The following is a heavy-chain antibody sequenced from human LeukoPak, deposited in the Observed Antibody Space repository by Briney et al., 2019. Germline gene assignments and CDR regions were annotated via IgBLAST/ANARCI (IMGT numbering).Heavy chain of an antibody. D-gene: IGHD4-17*01. V-gene: IGHV3-7*01. Sequence: PGGSLRLSCAASGFTFSSYWMSWVRQAPGKGLEWVANIKQDGSVKYYMDSVKGRFTISRDNAKNSLYLQMNSLRAVDTAVYYCARVPPYGDYRGDSQPADYWGQGTLVTVSS. CDR3: ARVPPYGDYRGDSQPADY. J-gene: IGHJ4*02. CDR2: IKQDGSVK. CDR1: GFTFSSYW.